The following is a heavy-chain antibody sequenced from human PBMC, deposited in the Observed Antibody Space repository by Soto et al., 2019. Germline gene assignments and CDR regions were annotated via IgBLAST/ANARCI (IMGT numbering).Heavy chain of an antibody. CDR1: GFTFSDYY. Sequence: QVQLVESGGGLVKPGGCLRLSCAASGFTFSDYYMSWIRQAPGKGLEWVSYISSSGSDTNYADSVKGRFTVSRDNVKNSLYLQMNSLRAEDTAVYYCARSSRGYSGYSGYWGQGTLVTVSS. J-gene: IGHJ4*02. V-gene: IGHV3-11*05. CDR2: ISSSGSDT. CDR3: ARSSRGYSGYSGY. D-gene: IGHD5-12*01.